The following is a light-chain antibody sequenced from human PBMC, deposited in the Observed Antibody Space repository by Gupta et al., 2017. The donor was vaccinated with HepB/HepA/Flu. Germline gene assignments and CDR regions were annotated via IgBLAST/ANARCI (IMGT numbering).Light chain of an antibody. CDR2: GAS. CDR1: QSITANY. Sequence: VLTQSPGTLSVSPGDRVTLSCRASQSITANYLAWYQQTPGQAPRLLIYGASNRATGIPDRFSGSGSGTNFTLSISRVEPEDFAVYYCQQYNYSPCSFGEGTKLEI. J-gene: IGKJ2*04. CDR3: QQYNYSPCS. V-gene: IGKV3-20*01.